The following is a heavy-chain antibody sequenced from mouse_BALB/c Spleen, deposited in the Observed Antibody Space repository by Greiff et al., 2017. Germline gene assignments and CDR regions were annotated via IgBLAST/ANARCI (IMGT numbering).Heavy chain of an antibody. CDR2: ISYSGST. J-gene: IGHJ2*01. CDR3: AREGGYYRYEREFDY. Sequence: EVKLQESGPGLVKPSQSLSLTCTVTGYSITSDYAWNWIRQFPGNKLEWMGYISYSGSTSYNPSLKSRISITRDTSKNQFFLQLNSVTTEDTATYYCAREGGYYRYEREFDYWGQGTTLTVSS. D-gene: IGHD2-14*01. V-gene: IGHV3-2*02. CDR1: GYSITSDYA.